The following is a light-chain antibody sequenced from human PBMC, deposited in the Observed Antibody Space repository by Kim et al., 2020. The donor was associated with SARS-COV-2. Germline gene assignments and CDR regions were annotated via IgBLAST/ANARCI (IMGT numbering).Light chain of an antibody. Sequence: SYELTQPPSVSVAPGKTARITCGENNIESKSVHWYQQKPRQAPVLVVYDDSARPSGIPERFSGSNSGNTATLTISRVEAGDEADYFCQVWDDYSDHVVFG. V-gene: IGLV3-21*03. CDR3: QVWDDYSDHVV. CDR2: DDS. CDR1: NIESKS. J-gene: IGLJ2*01.